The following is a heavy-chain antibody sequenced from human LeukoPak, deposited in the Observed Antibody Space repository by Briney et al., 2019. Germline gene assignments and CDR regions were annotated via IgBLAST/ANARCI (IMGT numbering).Heavy chain of an antibody. J-gene: IGHJ4*02. CDR1: GFTVRDNY. CDR2: ISWNSETK. Sequence: SLRLSCAASGFTVRDNYMSWVRQAPGKGLEWVSGISWNSETKEYVDSVKGRFTTSRDNAKNSLYLQMDALTPDDTALYYCAKDTAEYFGLDHWGLGTRVTVSS. D-gene: IGHD2/OR15-2a*01. V-gene: IGHV3-9*01. CDR3: AKDTAEYFGLDH.